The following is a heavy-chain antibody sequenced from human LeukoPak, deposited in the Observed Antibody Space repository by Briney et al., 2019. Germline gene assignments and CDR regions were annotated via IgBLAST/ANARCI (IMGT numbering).Heavy chain of an antibody. Sequence: SETLSLTCTVSGHSISSYYWNWIRQPPGKGLEWIGYIYYTGSTNGNPSLKSRVTMSVDTSKNQFSLKLNSVTAADTAVYYCARGLRSSSWFFDYWGQGTLVTVSS. D-gene: IGHD6-13*01. J-gene: IGHJ4*02. CDR3: ARGLRSSSWFFDY. V-gene: IGHV4-59*01. CDR1: GHSISSYY. CDR2: IYYTGST.